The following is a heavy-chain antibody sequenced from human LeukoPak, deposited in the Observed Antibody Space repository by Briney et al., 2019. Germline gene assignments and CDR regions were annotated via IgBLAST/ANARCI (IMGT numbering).Heavy chain of an antibody. D-gene: IGHD1-26*01. CDR2: INPNSGGT. J-gene: IGHJ4*02. CDR3: ARDRSGSYLVDY. Sequence: GASVKVSCKASGYTFTGYYLHWVRQAPGQGLEWMGWINPNSGGTNYAQKFQGRVTMTRDTSISTAYMELSRLRSDDTAVYYCARDRSGSYLVDYWGQGTLVTVSS. CDR1: GYTFTGYY. V-gene: IGHV1-2*02.